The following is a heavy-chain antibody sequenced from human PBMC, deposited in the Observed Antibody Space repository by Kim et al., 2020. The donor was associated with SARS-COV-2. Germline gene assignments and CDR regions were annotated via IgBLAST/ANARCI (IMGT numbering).Heavy chain of an antibody. V-gene: IGHV3-21*01. J-gene: IGHJ4*02. D-gene: IGHD5-18*01. CDR1: GFTFSSYS. CDR3: ARLPPENIQLYDY. CDR2: ISSSSSYI. Sequence: GGSLRLSCAASGFTFSSYSMNWVRQAPGKGLEWVSSISSSSSYIYYADSVKGRFTISRDNAKNSLYLQMNSLRAEDTAVYYCARLPPENIQLYDYWGQGTLVTVSS.